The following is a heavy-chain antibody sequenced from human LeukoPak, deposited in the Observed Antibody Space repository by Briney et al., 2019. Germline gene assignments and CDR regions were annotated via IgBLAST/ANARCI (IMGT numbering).Heavy chain of an antibody. D-gene: IGHD3-3*01. Sequence: PSETLSLTCTVSGGPISSYYWSWIRQPPGKGLEWIGYIYYGGSTDYNLSLKSRVTISVDTSKNQFSLRLSSVTAADTAVYYCARDPSIFGVVNYAFDIWGQGKMVTVSS. CDR1: GGPISSYY. CDR2: IYYGGST. J-gene: IGHJ3*02. V-gene: IGHV4-59*01. CDR3: ARDPSIFGVVNYAFDI.